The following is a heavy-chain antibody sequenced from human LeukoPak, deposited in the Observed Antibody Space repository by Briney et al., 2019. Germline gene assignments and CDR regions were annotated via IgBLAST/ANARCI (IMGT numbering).Heavy chain of an antibody. J-gene: IGHJ6*02. CDR3: ARGYDSSGWYYYYYYGMDV. CDR1: GYTFTSYG. Sequence: ASVKVSCKASGYTFTSYGISWVRQAPGQGLEWMGWISAYNGNTNYAQKLQGRVTMTTDTSTSTAYMELRSLRSDDTAVYNCARGYDSSGWYYYYYYGMDVWGQGTTVTVSS. CDR2: ISAYNGNT. V-gene: IGHV1-18*01. D-gene: IGHD6-19*01.